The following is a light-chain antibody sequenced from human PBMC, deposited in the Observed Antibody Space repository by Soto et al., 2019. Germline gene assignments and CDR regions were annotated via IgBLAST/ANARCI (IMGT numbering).Light chain of an antibody. CDR1: QSISNF. Sequence: DIQMTQSPSFLSASVGDRVTITCRASQSISNFLNWYQQKRGKAPRLLIFAASSLQIGVPSRFSGSGSGTDFTLTISSLQPEDFATYYCQQSFSIPPTFGGGTKVDIK. V-gene: IGKV1-39*01. CDR2: AAS. J-gene: IGKJ4*01. CDR3: QQSFSIPPT.